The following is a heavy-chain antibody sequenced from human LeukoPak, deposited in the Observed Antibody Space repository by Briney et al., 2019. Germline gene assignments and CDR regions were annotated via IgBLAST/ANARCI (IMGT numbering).Heavy chain of an antibody. Sequence: ASVKVSCKASGYTFTGYYMHWVRQAPGQGLEWMGWINPNSGGTNYAQKFQGRVTMTRDTAISTAYMELSRLRSDDTAVYYCARDIRTRYDSSGYSFYYWGQGTLVTVSS. CDR3: ARDIRTRYDSSGYSFYY. CDR1: GYTFTGYY. V-gene: IGHV1-2*02. CDR2: INPNSGGT. D-gene: IGHD3-22*01. J-gene: IGHJ4*02.